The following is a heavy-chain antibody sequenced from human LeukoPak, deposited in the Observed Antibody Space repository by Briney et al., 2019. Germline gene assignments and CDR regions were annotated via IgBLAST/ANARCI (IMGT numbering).Heavy chain of an antibody. CDR1: GFTFSSYW. D-gene: IGHD6-13*01. V-gene: IGHV3-7*01. J-gene: IGHJ4*02. CDR3: ARDSYSSSSLDY. Sequence: GGSLRLSCAASGFTFSSYWMSWVRQAPGKGLEWVANIKQDGSEKYYVDSVKGRFTISRDNPKNSLYLQMKSLRAEETAVYYCARDSYSSSSLDYWGQGTLVTVSS. CDR2: IKQDGSEK.